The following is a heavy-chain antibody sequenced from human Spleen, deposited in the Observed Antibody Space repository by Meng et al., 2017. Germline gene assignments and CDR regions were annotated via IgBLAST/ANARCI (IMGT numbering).Heavy chain of an antibody. J-gene: IGHJ4*02. CDR3: ARGSGYDYVWGSYRLLSDRFDY. Sequence: ASVKVSCKASGYTFTSYAMNWVRQAPGQGLEWMGWINTNTGNPTYAQGFTGRFVFSLDTSVSTAYLQISSLKAEDTAVYYCARGSGYDYVWGSYRLLSDRFDYWGQGTLVTVSS. CDR1: GYTFTSYA. V-gene: IGHV7-4-1*02. CDR2: INTNTGNP. D-gene: IGHD3-16*02.